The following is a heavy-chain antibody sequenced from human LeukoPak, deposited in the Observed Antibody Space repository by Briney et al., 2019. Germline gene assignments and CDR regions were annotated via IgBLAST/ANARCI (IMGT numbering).Heavy chain of an antibody. J-gene: IGHJ4*02. CDR1: GFTFSSYW. CDR2: IKQDGSEK. D-gene: IGHD1-26*01. V-gene: IGHV3-7*01. Sequence: PGGSLRLSCAASGFTFSSYWMSWVRQAPGKGLEWVANIKQDGSEKYYVDSVKGRFTISRDNAKNSLYLQMNSLRAEDTAVYYCASFSGSYYGEGYYFDYWGQGTLVTVSS. CDR3: ASFSGSYYGEGYYFDY.